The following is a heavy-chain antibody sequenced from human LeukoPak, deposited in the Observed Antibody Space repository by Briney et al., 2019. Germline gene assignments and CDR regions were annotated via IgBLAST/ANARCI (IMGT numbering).Heavy chain of an antibody. CDR2: IIPILGIA. D-gene: IGHD2-2*01. CDR3: ARGSVVPAAKEGNGMDV. J-gene: IGHJ6*02. V-gene: IGHV1-69*04. Sequence: ASVKVSCKASGGTFSSYAISWVRQAPGQGLEWMGRIIPILGIANYAQKFQGRVTITADKSTSTAYMELSSLRSEDTAVYYCARGSVVPAAKEGNGMDVWGQGTTVTVSS. CDR1: GGTFSSYA.